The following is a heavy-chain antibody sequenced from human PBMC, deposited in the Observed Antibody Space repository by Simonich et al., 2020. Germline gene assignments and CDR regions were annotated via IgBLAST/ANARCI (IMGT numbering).Heavy chain of an antibody. CDR2: ISSSGSYI. J-gene: IGHJ3*02. CDR1: GFTFSSYS. CDR3: AREQARGGAFDI. D-gene: IGHD3-16*01. V-gene: IGHV3-21*01. Sequence: EVQLVESGGGLVKPGGSLRLSCAASGFTFSSYSMNWVRQAPGKGLEWVSPISSSGSYIYYADSVKGLFTISRDKAKNSLYLQMNSLRAEDTAVYYWAREQARGGAFDIWGQGTMVTVSS.